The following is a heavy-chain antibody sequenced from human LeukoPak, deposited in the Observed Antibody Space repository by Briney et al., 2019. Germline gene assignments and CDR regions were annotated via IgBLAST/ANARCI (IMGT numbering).Heavy chain of an antibody. J-gene: IGHJ4*02. Sequence: PSETLSLTCTVSGGSISSGGYYWSWIRQHPGKGLEWIGYIYYSGSANYNPSLKGRVTLSVDASKNELFLTLTSVTAADTAVYYCARGKDEAKGRTSASIDYWGQGTLVTVSS. V-gene: IGHV4-31*03. CDR2: IYYSGSA. D-gene: IGHD2-2*01. CDR1: GGSISSGGYY. CDR3: ARGKDEAKGRTSASIDY.